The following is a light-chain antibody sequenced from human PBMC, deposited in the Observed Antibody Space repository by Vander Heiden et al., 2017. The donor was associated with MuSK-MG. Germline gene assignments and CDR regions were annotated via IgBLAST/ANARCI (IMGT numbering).Light chain of an antibody. CDR3: SQYGTSAIT. CDR1: QSVNSGH. J-gene: IGKJ5*01. V-gene: IGKV3D-20*01. CDR2: DAS. Sequence: DIVLPQSPATLSSSPGQRATLSCGASQSVNSGHLAWYQQKPGQAPRLLIYDASTRATGVPDRFSGSGSGTDFVLTISRLEPEDVAVYYCSQYGTSAITFGQGTRLEIK.